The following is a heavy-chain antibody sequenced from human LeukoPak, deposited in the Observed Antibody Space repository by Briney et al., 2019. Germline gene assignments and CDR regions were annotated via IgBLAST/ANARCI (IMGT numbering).Heavy chain of an antibody. CDR3: ATDDVTTGTKTALGY. D-gene: IGHD1-1*01. CDR1: GFTFTTSA. J-gene: IGHJ4*02. V-gene: IGHV1-58*01. CDR2: IVVGSGNT. Sequence: SVKVSCKASGFTFTTSAVQWVRQARGQGLEWIGWIVVGSGNTNYAQKFQERVTINRDMSTSTAYMELSSLRSEDTAVYYCATDDVTTGTKTALGYWGQGTLVTVSS.